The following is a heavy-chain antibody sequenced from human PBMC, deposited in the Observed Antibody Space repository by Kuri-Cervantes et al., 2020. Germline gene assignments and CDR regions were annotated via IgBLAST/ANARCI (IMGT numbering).Heavy chain of an antibody. CDR3: ARERIEWELLSGMDV. CDR1: GFTFSSYA. V-gene: IGHV3-30*04. J-gene: IGHJ6*02. Sequence: GGSLRLSCAASGFTFSSYAMHWVRQAPGKGLEWVAVISYDGSNKYYADSEKGRFTISRDNSKNTLYLQMNSLRAEDTAVYYCARERIEWELLSGMDVWGQGTTVTVSS. CDR2: ISYDGSNK. D-gene: IGHD1-26*01.